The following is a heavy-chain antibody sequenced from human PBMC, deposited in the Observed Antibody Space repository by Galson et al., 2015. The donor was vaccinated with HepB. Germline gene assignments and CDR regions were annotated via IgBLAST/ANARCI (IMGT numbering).Heavy chain of an antibody. J-gene: IGHJ3*02. D-gene: IGHD4-17*01. V-gene: IGHV3-23*01. Sequence: SLRLSCAASGFNFINYVMSWVRQAPGKGLEWVSVITDSGGTTYYADSVKGRFTISRDNSKNTLYLQMNSLRAEDTAVYYCAKGDYGDLVEKGAFDIWGQGTMVTVSS. CDR2: ITDSGGTT. CDR1: GFNFINYV. CDR3: AKGDYGDLVEKGAFDI.